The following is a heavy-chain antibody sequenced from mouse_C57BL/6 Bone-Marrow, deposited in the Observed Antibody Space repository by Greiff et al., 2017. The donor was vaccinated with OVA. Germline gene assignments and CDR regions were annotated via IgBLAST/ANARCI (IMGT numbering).Heavy chain of an antibody. CDR1: GYTFTTYP. CDR2: FHPYTDDT. J-gene: IGHJ3*01. V-gene: IGHV1-47*01. Sequence: VQLQQSGAELVKPGASVQMSCKASGYTFTTYPIEWMKQTHGKSLEWIGNFHPYTDDTKYNEKFKGKAILTVEKSSSTVYLELSRLTSDDSAVYYCAIDLLWYPFAYWGQGTLVTVSA. D-gene: IGHD2-1*01. CDR3: AIDLLWYPFAY.